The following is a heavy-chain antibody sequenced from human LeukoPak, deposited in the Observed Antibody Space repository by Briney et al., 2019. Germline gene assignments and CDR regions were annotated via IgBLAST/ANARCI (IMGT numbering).Heavy chain of an antibody. D-gene: IGHD6-19*01. CDR3: ARDIAVAGTGTFDI. CDR1: GGSISRYY. V-gene: IGHV4-4*07. CDR2: IYTSGST. J-gene: IGHJ3*02. Sequence: SETLSLTCTVSGGSISRYYWSWIRQPAGKGLEWIGRIYTSGSTNYNPSLKSRVTMSVDTSKNHLSLRLSSVTAADTAVYYCARDIAVAGTGTFDIWGQGILVTVSS.